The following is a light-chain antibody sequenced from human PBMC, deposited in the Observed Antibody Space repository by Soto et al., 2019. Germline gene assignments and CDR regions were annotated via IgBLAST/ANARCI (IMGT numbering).Light chain of an antibody. CDR3: QQYNIYSYS. Sequence: DIQMPQSPSTLSPSVGDRVTFSCRASQSITSWLAWYQQKPGKATKLLISDASSLESAVPSRFSVSGSGTEFTLTIISLQPDDFATYFCQQYNIYSYSFGQGTKLEIK. CDR1: QSITSW. CDR2: DAS. J-gene: IGKJ2*01. V-gene: IGKV1-5*01.